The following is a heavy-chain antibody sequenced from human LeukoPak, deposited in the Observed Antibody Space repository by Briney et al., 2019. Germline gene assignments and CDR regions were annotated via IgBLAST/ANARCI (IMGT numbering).Heavy chain of an antibody. Sequence: PGRSLRLSCAASGFTFDDYAMHWVRQAPVKGLEWVSGISWNSGSIGYADSVKGRFTISRDNAKNSLYLQMNSLRAEDTALYYCAKGVTTLLGWGQGTLVTVSS. D-gene: IGHD4-17*01. J-gene: IGHJ4*02. V-gene: IGHV3-9*01. CDR3: AKGVTTLLG. CDR2: ISWNSGSI. CDR1: GFTFDDYA.